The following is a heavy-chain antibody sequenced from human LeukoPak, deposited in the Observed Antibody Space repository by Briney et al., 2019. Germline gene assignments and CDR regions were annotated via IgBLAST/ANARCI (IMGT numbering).Heavy chain of an antibody. D-gene: IGHD3-10*01. CDR2: INHSGST. CDR3: AWERNVLLWFGELLGYFDY. CDR1: GGSFSGYY. J-gene: IGHJ4*02. Sequence: SETLSLTCAVYGGSFSGYYWSWIRQPPGKGLEWIGEINHSGSTNYNPSLKSRVTISVDTSKNQFSLKLSSVTAADTAVYYCAWERNVLLWFGELLGYFDYWGQGTLVTVSS. V-gene: IGHV4-34*01.